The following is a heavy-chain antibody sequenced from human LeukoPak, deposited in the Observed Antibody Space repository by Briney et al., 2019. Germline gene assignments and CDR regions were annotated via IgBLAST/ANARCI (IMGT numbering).Heavy chain of an antibody. CDR1: GGSISSYY. Sequence: SETLSLTCTVSGGSISSYYWSWIRQPPGKGLEWIGYIYYSGSTYYNASLKSRVTISVDTSKNQFSLKLSSVTASDTAVYYCARLSSSGWEFDYWGQGTLVTVSS. D-gene: IGHD6-19*01. CDR2: IYYSGST. V-gene: IGHV4-59*01. J-gene: IGHJ4*02. CDR3: ARLSSSGWEFDY.